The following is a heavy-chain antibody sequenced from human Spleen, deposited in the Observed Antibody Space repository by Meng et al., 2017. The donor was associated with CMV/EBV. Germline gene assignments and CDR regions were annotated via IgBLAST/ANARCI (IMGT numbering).Heavy chain of an antibody. CDR3: ARDPPHIAPPDY. Sequence: KAAGYTCTSYGISWVRQAPGQGREWRGWISAYNGNTNYAQKLQGRVTMTTDTSTSTAYMELRSLRSDDTAVYYCARDPPHIAPPDYWGQGTLVTVSS. CDR1: GYTCTSYG. CDR2: ISAYNGNT. V-gene: IGHV1-18*01. D-gene: IGHD5-12*01. J-gene: IGHJ4*02.